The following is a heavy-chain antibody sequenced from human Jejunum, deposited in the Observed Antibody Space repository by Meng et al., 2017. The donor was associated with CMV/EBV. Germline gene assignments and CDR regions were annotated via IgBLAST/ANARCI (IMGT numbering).Heavy chain of an antibody. V-gene: IGHV1-18*01. Sequence: SGYTFTTYGISWVRQAPGLGLEWMGWISAYNGNTNYAQKFKGRVTMTTDTSTSTAYMELRSLRSDDTAVYYCARSRVTYSSTSASSFWGQGTLVTVSS. J-gene: IGHJ4*02. D-gene: IGHD6-13*01. CDR2: ISAYNGNT. CDR1: GYTFTTYG. CDR3: ARSRVTYSSTSASSF.